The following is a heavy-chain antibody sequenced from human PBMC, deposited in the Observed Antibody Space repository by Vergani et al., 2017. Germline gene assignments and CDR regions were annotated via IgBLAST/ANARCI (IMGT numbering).Heavy chain of an antibody. CDR2: IYYSGST. J-gene: IGHJ3*02. Sequence: QVQLQESGPGLVKPSETLSLTCTVSGGSISSYYWSWIRQPPGKGLEWIGYIYYSGSTNYNPSLKSRVPISVDTSKNQFSLKLSSVTAADTAVYYCARDTYYYDSSGYYYSAFDIWGQGTMVTVSS. CDR1: GGSISSYY. CDR3: ARDTYYYDSSGYYYSAFDI. D-gene: IGHD3-22*01. V-gene: IGHV4-59*01.